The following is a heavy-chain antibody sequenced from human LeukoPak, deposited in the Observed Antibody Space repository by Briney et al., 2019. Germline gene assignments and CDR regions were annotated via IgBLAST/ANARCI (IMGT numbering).Heavy chain of an antibody. CDR2: INPSDSDT. CDR1: GYFFTSYW. CDR3: AKGYSRVDY. Sequence: GESLKISCQASGYFFTSYWIGGVRQMPGKGLEWMGIINPSDSDTRYSPSFQGQVTISADKSISTVYLQWSSLKASDTAKYYCAKGYSRVDYWGQGTLVTVSS. J-gene: IGHJ4*02. V-gene: IGHV5-51*01. D-gene: IGHD5-12*01.